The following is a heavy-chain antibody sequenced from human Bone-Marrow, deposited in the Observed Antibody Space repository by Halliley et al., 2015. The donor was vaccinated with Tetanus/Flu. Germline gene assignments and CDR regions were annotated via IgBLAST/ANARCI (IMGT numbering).Heavy chain of an antibody. CDR3: ARLDTSREENAFDT. D-gene: IGHD5-18*01. V-gene: IGHV4-39*01. J-gene: IGHJ3*02. Sequence: TLSLTCIVSGGSISSYRSYWGWIRQPPGKGLEWIGNVYNTGSTYYKPSLKSRVTISVDTSKNQFSLKLSSVTAADTAVYYCARLDTSREENAFDTWGQGAVVTVSS. CDR1: GGSISSYRSY. CDR2: VYNTGST.